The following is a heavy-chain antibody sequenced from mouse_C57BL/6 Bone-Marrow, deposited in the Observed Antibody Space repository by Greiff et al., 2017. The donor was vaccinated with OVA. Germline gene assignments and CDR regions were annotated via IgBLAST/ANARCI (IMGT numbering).Heavy chain of an antibody. J-gene: IGHJ4*01. CDR1: GYAFSSSW. CDR2: IYPGDGDT. Sequence: VQLQQSGPELVKPGASVKISCKASGYAFSSSWMNWVKQRPGKGLEWIGRIYPGDGDTNYNGKFKGKATLTADKSSSTAYMQLSSLTSEDSAVYICAKGLGRGYYAMDYWGQRNSGTVSS. CDR3: AKGLGRGYYAMDY. D-gene: IGHD4-1*01. V-gene: IGHV1-82*01.